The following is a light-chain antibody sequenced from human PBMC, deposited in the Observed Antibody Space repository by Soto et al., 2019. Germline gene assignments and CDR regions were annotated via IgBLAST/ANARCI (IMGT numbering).Light chain of an antibody. J-gene: IGKJ1*01. Sequence: EIVLTQSPGTLSLSPGERATLSCRASQSVSSSYLAWYQQKPGQAPRLLIYGASSRATGIPDRFSGSGSGTDFTLTISRLEPDDFAVYYYQQYGSSSWTFGQGTKVEIK. CDR1: QSVSSSY. CDR3: QQYGSSSWT. CDR2: GAS. V-gene: IGKV3-20*01.